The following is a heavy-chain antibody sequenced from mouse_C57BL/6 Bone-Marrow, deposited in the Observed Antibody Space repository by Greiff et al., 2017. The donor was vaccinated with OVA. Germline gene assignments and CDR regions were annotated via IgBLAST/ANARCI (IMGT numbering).Heavy chain of an antibody. CDR3: AIPYYYGNDFDV. CDR1: GYAFTNYL. J-gene: IGHJ1*03. Sequence: VQLQQSGAELVRPGTSVKVSCKASGYAFTNYLIEWVKQRPGQGLEWIGVINPGSGGTNYNEKFKGKATLTADKSSSTAYMQLSSLTSEDSAVYFCAIPYYYGNDFDVWGTGTTVTVSS. D-gene: IGHD1-1*01. V-gene: IGHV1-54*01. CDR2: INPGSGGT.